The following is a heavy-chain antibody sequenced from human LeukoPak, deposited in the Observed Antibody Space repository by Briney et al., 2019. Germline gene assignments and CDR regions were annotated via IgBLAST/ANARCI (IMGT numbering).Heavy chain of an antibody. D-gene: IGHD3-10*02. CDR1: GGSVISDSHF. J-gene: IGHJ4*02. Sequence: SETLSLTCIVSGGSVISDSHFWVWIRQPPGKGLEWIATMLYTGSTYYNTSLKNRLTMSLDASKNRVSLNLYSVTAADTAVYYCARLDYYDLGYFDFWGQGILVTVSS. CDR3: ARLDYYDLGYFDF. CDR2: MLYTGST. V-gene: IGHV4-39*01.